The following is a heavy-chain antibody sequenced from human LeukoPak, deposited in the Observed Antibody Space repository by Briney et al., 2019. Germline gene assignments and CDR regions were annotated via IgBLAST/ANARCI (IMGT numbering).Heavy chain of an antibody. CDR2: IIPILGIV. Sequence: SVKVSCKASGGTFSSYAISWVRQAPGQGLEWMGRIIPILGIVNYAQKFQGRVTITADKSTSTAYMELSSLRSEDTAVYYCARDRRAAMVTTRWYFDLWGRGTLVTVSS. CDR3: ARDRRAAMVTTRWYFDL. D-gene: IGHD5-18*01. CDR1: GGTFSSYA. V-gene: IGHV1-69*04. J-gene: IGHJ2*01.